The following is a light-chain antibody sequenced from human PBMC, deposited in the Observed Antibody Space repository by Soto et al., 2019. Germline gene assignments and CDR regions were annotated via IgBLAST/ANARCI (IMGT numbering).Light chain of an antibody. Sequence: EVVLTQSPATLSLSPGERATLSCRASHSISSSYLAWYQQKPGQAPRLLIYATSTRATGIPARFTGSGSVTDFTLTISRLEPEDSAVYFCHQYDGSPPDTFGGGTKVEIK. CDR1: HSISSSY. J-gene: IGKJ4*01. V-gene: IGKV3-20*01. CDR2: ATS. CDR3: HQYDGSPPDT.